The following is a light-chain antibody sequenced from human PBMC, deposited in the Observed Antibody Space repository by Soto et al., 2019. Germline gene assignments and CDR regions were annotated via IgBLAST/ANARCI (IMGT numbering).Light chain of an antibody. CDR2: AAS. CDR1: HGISSY. Sequence: DIQMTQSPSSLSASVGDRVTITCRASHGISSYLNWYQQKPGKAPELLIYAASSLQSGVPSRFSGSGSGTDFTLTISSLQPEDFATYYCQQSYSTPPWTFGQGTKVEIK. V-gene: IGKV1-39*01. CDR3: QQSYSTPPWT. J-gene: IGKJ1*01.